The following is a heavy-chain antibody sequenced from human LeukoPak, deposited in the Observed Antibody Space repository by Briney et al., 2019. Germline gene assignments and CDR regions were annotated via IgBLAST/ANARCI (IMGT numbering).Heavy chain of an antibody. J-gene: IGHJ6*02. D-gene: IGHD3-22*01. CDR2: IYYTGNT. V-gene: IGHV4-59*01. CDR3: AREKGSGYGYGMDV. CDR1: GGAISTFY. Sequence: SETLSLTCTLSGGAISTFYWSWIRQPPGKGLEWIGWIYYTGNTKYNASLKSRVTIFLDTSKNQFSLHLTSVTAADTAVYYCAREKGSGYGYGMDVWGQGTTVTVSS.